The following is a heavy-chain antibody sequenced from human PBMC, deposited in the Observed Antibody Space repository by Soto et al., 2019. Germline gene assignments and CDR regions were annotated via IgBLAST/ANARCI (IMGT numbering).Heavy chain of an antibody. D-gene: IGHD2-2*02. CDR2: IYPGDSDT. CDR1: GYSFTSYW. V-gene: IGHV5-51*01. Sequence: GESLKISCKGSGYSFTSYWIGWVRQMPGKGLEWMGIIYPGDSDTRYSPSFQGQVTISADKSISTAYLQWSSLKASDTAMYYCARSGRVVPAAINYDYGDHLSYFDIWGQGTMVTVSS. J-gene: IGHJ3*02. CDR3: ARSGRVVPAAINYDYGDHLSYFDI.